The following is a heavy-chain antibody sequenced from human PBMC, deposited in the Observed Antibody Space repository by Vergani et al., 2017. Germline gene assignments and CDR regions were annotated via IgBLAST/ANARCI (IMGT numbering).Heavy chain of an antibody. CDR3: ARVNTETNGHLYYYYYMDV. Sequence: QVQLQQWGGGLLKPSETLSLTCVVNGGSFTSYHWTWIRQSPGEGLEWVGDIDHTGRLDYNPSLKSRLTMSGNKSRNQCTLTLNSVTATDTAIYFCARVNTETNGHLYYYYYMDVWGQGTAVTVS. CDR2: IDHTGRL. V-gene: IGHV4-34*01. CDR1: GGSFTSYH. J-gene: IGHJ6*03. D-gene: IGHD4-11*01.